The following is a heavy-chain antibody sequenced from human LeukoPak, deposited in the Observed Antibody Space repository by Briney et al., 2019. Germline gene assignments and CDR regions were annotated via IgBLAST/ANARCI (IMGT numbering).Heavy chain of an antibody. V-gene: IGHV3-20*04. Sequence: PGGSLRLSCAASGFTFDDYGMSWVRQAPGKGLEWVSGINWNGGSTGYADSVKGRFTISRDNAKNSLYLQMNSLRAEDTALYYCARGPDYYGSGSYYAPLDYWGQGTLVTVSS. J-gene: IGHJ4*02. CDR2: INWNGGST. CDR3: ARGPDYYGSGSYYAPLDY. D-gene: IGHD3-10*01. CDR1: GFTFDDYG.